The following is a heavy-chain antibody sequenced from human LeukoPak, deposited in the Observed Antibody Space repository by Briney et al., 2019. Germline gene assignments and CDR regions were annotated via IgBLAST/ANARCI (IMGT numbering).Heavy chain of an antibody. CDR2: IYPGDSDT. Sequence: GESLKISCQTFGFTFATNWIGWVRQMPGKGLDCLGVIYPGDSDTRYSPSFQGQVTISADKSISTAYLHWSSLKASDTAVYYCARGVHGSGFDIWGQGTMVTVSS. D-gene: IGHD3-10*01. V-gene: IGHV5-51*01. CDR3: ARGVHGSGFDI. J-gene: IGHJ3*02. CDR1: GFTFATNW.